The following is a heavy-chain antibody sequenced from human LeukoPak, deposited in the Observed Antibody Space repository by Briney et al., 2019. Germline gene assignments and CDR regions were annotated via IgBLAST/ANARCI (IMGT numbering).Heavy chain of an antibody. Sequence: GGSLRLSCAASGFTFSSYGMHWVRQAPGKGLEWVAVISYDGSNKYYADSVKGRFTISRDNSKNALYLQMNSLRAEDTAVYYCAKWNPIAAALDYWGQGTLVTVSS. CDR2: ISYDGSNK. J-gene: IGHJ4*02. CDR1: GFTFSSYG. V-gene: IGHV3-30*18. CDR3: AKWNPIAAALDY. D-gene: IGHD6-13*01.